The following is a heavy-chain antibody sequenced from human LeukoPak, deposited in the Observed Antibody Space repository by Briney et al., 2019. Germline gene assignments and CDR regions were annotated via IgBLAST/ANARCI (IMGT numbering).Heavy chain of an antibody. CDR3: VRAPRNSSTMLDF. CDR2: INPDGGST. J-gene: IGHJ4*02. D-gene: IGHD6-13*01. CDR1: GYTFTSYW. V-gene: IGHV1-46*01. Sequence: ASVRVSCKASGYTFTSYWIQWVRQAPGQGLEWMGLINPDGGSTAYAHRFQGRVIMTRDTSTSTAYMDLSSLRSEDTAVYHCVRAPRNSSTMLDFWGQGTLVTISS.